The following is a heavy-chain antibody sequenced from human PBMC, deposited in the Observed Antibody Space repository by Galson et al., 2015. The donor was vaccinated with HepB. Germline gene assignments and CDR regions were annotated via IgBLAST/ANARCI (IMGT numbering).Heavy chain of an antibody. CDR1: GFSFRNFL. J-gene: IGHJ4*02. CDR2: IGGSSEVT. V-gene: IGHV3-23*01. CDR3: VRDVNWHPGY. D-gene: IGHD3-16*02. Sequence: SLRLSCAGSGFSFRNFLMMWVRQAPGKGLEWVSIIGGSSEVTYYADSVRGRFTISRDNSKNTLHLQMNNLRAEDTALYYCVRDVNWHPGYWGQGALVTVSS.